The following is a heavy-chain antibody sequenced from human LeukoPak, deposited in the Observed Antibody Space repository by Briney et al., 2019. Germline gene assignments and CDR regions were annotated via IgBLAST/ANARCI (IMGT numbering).Heavy chain of an antibody. CDR3: ARSYYYGSGSDFILGY. Sequence: GESLKISCTGSGYSFTSYWIGWVRQMPGKGLEWMGIIYPGESDTRYSPSFQGQVTISADKSISTAYLQWSSLKASDTAMYYCARSYYYGSGSDFILGYWGQGTLVTVSS. CDR2: IYPGESDT. J-gene: IGHJ4*02. D-gene: IGHD3-10*01. CDR1: GYSFTSYW. V-gene: IGHV5-51*01.